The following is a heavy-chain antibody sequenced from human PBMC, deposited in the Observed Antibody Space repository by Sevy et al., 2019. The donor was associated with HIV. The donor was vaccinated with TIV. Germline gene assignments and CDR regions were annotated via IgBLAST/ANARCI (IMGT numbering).Heavy chain of an antibody. D-gene: IGHD2-8*01. Sequence: GGSLRLSCAASGFTFSKYSMSWVRQPPGKGLEWVSTLSFGCGEINYADSVKGRFTISRDNSKSSVYLQMNNLSPEDTAVYYCARGVCTKPHDYGGQGTLVTFSS. CDR1: GFTFSKYS. J-gene: IGHJ4*02. CDR3: ARGVCTKPHDY. V-gene: IGHV3-23*01. CDR2: LSFGCGEI.